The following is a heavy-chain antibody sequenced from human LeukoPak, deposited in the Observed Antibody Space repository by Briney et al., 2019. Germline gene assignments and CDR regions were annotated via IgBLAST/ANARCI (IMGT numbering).Heavy chain of an antibody. D-gene: IGHD2-21*01. CDR1: GFTFDKYA. CDR2: ITDRGDIT. Sequence: GGSLRLSCAVSGFTFDKYAMRWVRQAPGKELEWVSAITDRGDITYYADAVKGRFTISRDNSRNMLYLQMNSLRVEDTAIYFCAKRVSGVVGPVVDYWGQGTLVTVSS. V-gene: IGHV3-23*01. J-gene: IGHJ4*02. CDR3: AKRVSGVVGPVVDY.